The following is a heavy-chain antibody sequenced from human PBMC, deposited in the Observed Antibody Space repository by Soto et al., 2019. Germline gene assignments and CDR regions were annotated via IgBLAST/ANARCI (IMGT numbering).Heavy chain of an antibody. Sequence: SETLSLTCTVSGGAISSSGYYWGWIRQPPGKGLEWIGSIYNNGNTYHSPSLKSRVTISVDTSKNHFSLKVSSVTAADTAIYYCASRYCPSSSCNWIGNYWGQGTLVTVSS. CDR2: IYNNGNT. CDR1: GGAISSSGYY. D-gene: IGHD2-2*01. CDR3: ASRYCPSSSCNWIGNY. V-gene: IGHV4-39*02. J-gene: IGHJ4*02.